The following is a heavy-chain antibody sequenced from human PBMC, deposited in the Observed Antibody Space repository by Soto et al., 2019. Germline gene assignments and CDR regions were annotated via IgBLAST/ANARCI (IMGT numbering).Heavy chain of an antibody. J-gene: IGHJ3*02. D-gene: IGHD3-10*01. V-gene: IGHV3-7*05. CDR3: ARDASPGSSSTLYLDAFDI. CDR2: IKRDGSGG. Sequence: EEQLVESGGGLVQPGGSLRLSCAASGFSFSSYWMTWVRQAPGKGLEWVANIKRDGSGGSYLDSVRGRFTVSRDNVRNSLYLQMDSLRAEDTALYYSARDASPGSSSTLYLDAFDIWGQGTMVTVSS. CDR1: GFSFSSYW.